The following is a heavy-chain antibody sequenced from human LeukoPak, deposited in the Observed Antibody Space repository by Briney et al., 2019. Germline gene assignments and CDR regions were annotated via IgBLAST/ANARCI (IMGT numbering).Heavy chain of an antibody. D-gene: IGHD6-13*01. CDR2: INHSGST. Sequence: SETLSLTCPVYGGSFSGYYWSWIRQPPGKGLEWIGEINHSGSTNYNPSLKSRVTISVDTSKNQFSLKLSSVTAADTAVYYCARGSWYDPNWFDPWGQGTLVTVSS. V-gene: IGHV4-34*01. J-gene: IGHJ5*02. CDR1: GGSFSGYY. CDR3: ARGSWYDPNWFDP.